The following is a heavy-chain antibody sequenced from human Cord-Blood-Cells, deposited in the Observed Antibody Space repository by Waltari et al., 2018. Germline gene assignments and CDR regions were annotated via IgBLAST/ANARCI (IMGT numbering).Heavy chain of an antibody. V-gene: IGHV1-69*09. CDR1: GGTFSSYA. CDR2: IIPILGIA. Sequence: QVQLVQSGAEVKKPGSSVKVSCKASGGTFSSYAISWVRQAPGQGLEWMGRIIPILGIANYAQKFQGRVTITADKSTSTAYMELSSLRSEDTAVYYCARIRGSSAEFDYWGQGTLVTVSS. D-gene: IGHD6-6*01. J-gene: IGHJ4*02. CDR3: ARIRGSSAEFDY.